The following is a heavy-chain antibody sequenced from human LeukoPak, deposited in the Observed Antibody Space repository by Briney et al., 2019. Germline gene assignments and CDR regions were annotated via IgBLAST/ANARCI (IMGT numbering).Heavy chain of an antibody. CDR3: ARGGWRGIISSSWYDY. D-gene: IGHD6-13*01. CDR2: INHSGST. V-gene: IGHV4-34*01. J-gene: IGHJ4*02. Sequence: SETLSLTCAVYGGSFSGYYWSWIRQPPGKGLEWIGEINHSGSTNYNPSLKSRVTISVDTSKNQFSLKLSSMTAADTAVYYCARGGWRGIISSSWYDYWGQGTLVTVSS. CDR1: GGSFSGYY.